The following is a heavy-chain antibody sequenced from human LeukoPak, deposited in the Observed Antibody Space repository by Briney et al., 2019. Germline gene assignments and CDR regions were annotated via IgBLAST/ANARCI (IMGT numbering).Heavy chain of an antibody. CDR1: GFTFSSSG. J-gene: IGHJ4*02. Sequence: GGSLRLSCAASGFTFSSSGMHWVRQAPGKGLEWVAVVSKDGSDKYCADSVKGRFTISRDNPKNTLYLHMNSLRTEDTAVYYCAKDRSGTWSFDYWGQGSLVTASS. D-gene: IGHD2-15*01. CDR3: AKDRSGTWSFDY. V-gene: IGHV3-30*18. CDR2: VSKDGSDK.